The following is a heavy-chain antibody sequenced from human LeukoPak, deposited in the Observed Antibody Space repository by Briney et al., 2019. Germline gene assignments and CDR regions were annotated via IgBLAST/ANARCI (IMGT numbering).Heavy chain of an antibody. CDR1: GFTFSNAW. J-gene: IGHJ4*02. Sequence: GGSLRLSCAASGFTFSNAWMSWVRQAPGKGLEWVGRIKSKTDGGTIDYAAPVKGRFTISRDDSKNTLYLQMNSLKTEDTAVYYCTTDTIVVVPAALPSDYWGQGTLVTVSS. D-gene: IGHD2-2*01. CDR2: IKSKTDGGTI. CDR3: TTDTIVVVPAALPSDY. V-gene: IGHV3-15*01.